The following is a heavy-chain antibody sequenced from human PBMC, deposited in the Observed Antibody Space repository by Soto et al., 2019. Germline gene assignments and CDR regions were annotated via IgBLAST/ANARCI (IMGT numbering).Heavy chain of an antibody. CDR1: GCSFSDYA. Sequence: PGGSLRLSCKASGCSFSDYAMTWVLQAPGKGLEWVSVISGSGDNTFYAASVKGRFAISRDNSKNVLYLQMNSLSADDAAVYFCAKGGAFTVYGVDHLFGCSGLGSLVTISS. J-gene: IGHJ4*01. CDR2: ISGSGDNT. D-gene: IGHD2-21*02. CDR3: AKGGAFTVYGVDHLFGC. V-gene: IGHV3-23*01.